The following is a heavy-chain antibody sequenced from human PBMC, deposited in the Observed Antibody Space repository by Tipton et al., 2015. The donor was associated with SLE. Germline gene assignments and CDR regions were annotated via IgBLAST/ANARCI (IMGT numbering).Heavy chain of an antibody. V-gene: IGHV3-23*01. D-gene: IGHD7-27*01. CDR1: GFTFSSYA. CDR2: ITGSGDTT. J-gene: IGHJ5*02. Sequence: SLRLSCAASGFTFSSYAMSWVRQAPGTGLEWVSSITGSGDTTDYADSVKGRFTISRDNSRNTLYLQMSSLRVDDTALYYCTKEWTNWGSWNWFDPWGQGTLVTVSS. CDR3: TKEWTNWGSWNWFDP.